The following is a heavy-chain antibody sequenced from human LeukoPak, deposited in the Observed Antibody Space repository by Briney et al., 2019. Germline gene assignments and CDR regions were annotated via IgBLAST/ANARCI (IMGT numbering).Heavy chain of an antibody. CDR2: IDPDGSTT. CDR1: GFTLNSYW. D-gene: IGHD2-8*02. CDR3: TTVQAGRSGLMYV. Sequence: GGSLRLSCAASGFTLNSYWMSWGRQAPGEGLVWVSRIDPDGSTTNYAESVKGRFTTSRDNAKNTVYLKMNSLRAEDTALYYCTTVQAGRSGLMYVWGRGTTVTVSS. V-gene: IGHV3-74*01. J-gene: IGHJ6*02.